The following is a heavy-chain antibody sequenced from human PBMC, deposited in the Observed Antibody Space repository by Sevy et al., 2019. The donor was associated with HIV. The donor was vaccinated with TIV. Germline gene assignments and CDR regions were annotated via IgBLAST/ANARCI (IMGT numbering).Heavy chain of an antibody. CDR2: ISSSSYI. CDR3: AREVGSVAGPYFDY. D-gene: IGHD6-19*01. J-gene: IGHJ4*02. V-gene: IGHV3-21*01. Sequence: GGSLRLSCAASGFTFSSYSMNWVRQAPGKGLEWVSSISSSSYIYYADSVKGRFTISRDNAKNSLYLQMNSLRAEDTAVYYCAREVGSVAGPYFDYWGQGTLLTVSS. CDR1: GFTFSSYS.